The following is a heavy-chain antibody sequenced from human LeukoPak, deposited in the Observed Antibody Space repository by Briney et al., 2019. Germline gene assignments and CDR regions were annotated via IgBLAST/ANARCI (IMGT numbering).Heavy chain of an antibody. CDR1: VYTFTSNA. J-gene: IGHJ4*02. Sequence: ASVKVSCKASVYTFTSNAITWVRQAPGEALEWMGWVNVDNGDTYYAQKFQGRVTMTTDKSTSTVYMELRSLRSDDTAVYYCARGRFPGSGSYYNSFDYYGQGALVTVSS. V-gene: IGHV1-18*01. CDR2: VNVDNGDT. CDR3: ARGRFPGSGSYYNSFDY. D-gene: IGHD3-10*01.